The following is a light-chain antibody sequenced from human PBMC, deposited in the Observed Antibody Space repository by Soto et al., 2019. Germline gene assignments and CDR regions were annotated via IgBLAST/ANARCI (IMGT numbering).Light chain of an antibody. Sequence: LTQAPSISRAPGQSVTISCPGTSSDVGGYNYVSWYQQHPGKAPKLMIYDVSKRPSGVPDRSSGSKSGNTASLTISGLQAEDEADYYCCSYAGRRVFGTGTKVTV. J-gene: IGLJ1*01. V-gene: IGLV2-11*01. CDR1: SSDVGGYNY. CDR2: DVS. CDR3: CSYAGRRV.